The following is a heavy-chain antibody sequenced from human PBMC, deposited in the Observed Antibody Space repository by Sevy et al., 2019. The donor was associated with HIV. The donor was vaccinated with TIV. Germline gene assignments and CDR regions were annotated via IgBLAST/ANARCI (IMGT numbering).Heavy chain of an antibody. CDR2: IDSDGSA. CDR3: ARDRYYDASGYYYYYYGMDV. Sequence: GGSLRLSCAASGFTVSDNYMAWDRLAPGKGLEWVSLIDSDGSAYYADAVKGRFTISRDNVKNTLYLQINALRAEDTGLYFCARDRYYDASGYYYYYYGMDVWGQGTTVTVSS. J-gene: IGHJ6*02. D-gene: IGHD3-22*01. V-gene: IGHV3-66*01. CDR1: GFTVSDNY.